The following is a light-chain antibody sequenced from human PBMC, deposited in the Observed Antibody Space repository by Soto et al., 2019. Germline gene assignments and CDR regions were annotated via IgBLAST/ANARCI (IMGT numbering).Light chain of an antibody. CDR3: QPRTSTPYS. J-gene: IGKJ2*03. V-gene: IGKV1-39*01. CDR2: AAY. Sequence: DIQMTQSPSSLSASVGDRVPITCRASQNIRNYLNWYQQTPEKAPKLLIYAAYSLQSGVPSRFSGSVSGTDFTLTISSLQPEDFATYSCQPRTSTPYSFGQGTKLAI. CDR1: QNIRNY.